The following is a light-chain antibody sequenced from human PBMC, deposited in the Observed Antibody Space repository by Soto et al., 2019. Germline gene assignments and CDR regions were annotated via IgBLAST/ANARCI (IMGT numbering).Light chain of an antibody. Sequence: DLVMTQSPLSLPVTPGEPASISCRSSQSLLHSNGYNYLDWYLQKPGQSPQLLIYLGSNRASGVPDRFSGSGSGTDFTLKISRVEAEDVGVYYCMQALQTPLFGQGTRLEIK. CDR3: MQALQTPL. CDR2: LGS. V-gene: IGKV2-28*01. J-gene: IGKJ5*01. CDR1: QSLLHSNGYNY.